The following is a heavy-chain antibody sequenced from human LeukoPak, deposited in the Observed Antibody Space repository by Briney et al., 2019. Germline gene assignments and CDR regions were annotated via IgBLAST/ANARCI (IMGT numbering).Heavy chain of an antibody. J-gene: IGHJ3*02. CDR1: GFSFSTYA. Sequence: SGGSLRLSCAASGFSFSTYAMTWVRQAPGKGLEWVSEISGRGGSTYYADSVKGRFTISRDNSKNTLYLQMNSLRAEDTAVYYCAKKKTLTDAFDIWGQGTMVTVSS. V-gene: IGHV3-23*01. CDR2: ISGRGGST. CDR3: AKKKTLTDAFDI.